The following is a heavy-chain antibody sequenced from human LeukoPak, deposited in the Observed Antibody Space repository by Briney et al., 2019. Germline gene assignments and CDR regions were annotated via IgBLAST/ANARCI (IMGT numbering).Heavy chain of an antibody. D-gene: IGHD4-17*01. Sequence: GASVKVSCKASGYTFTSYGISWVRQAPGQGFEWMGWISAYNGNTNYAQKLQGRVTMTTDTSTSTAYMELRSLRSDDTAVYYCANLFVGYYGVDDGDAFDIWGQGTMVTVSS. CDR2: ISAYNGNT. J-gene: IGHJ3*02. CDR3: ANLFVGYYGVDDGDAFDI. CDR1: GYTFTSYG. V-gene: IGHV1-18*01.